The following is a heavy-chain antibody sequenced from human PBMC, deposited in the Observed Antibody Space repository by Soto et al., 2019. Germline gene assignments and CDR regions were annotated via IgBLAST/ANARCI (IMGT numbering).Heavy chain of an antibody. Sequence: GESLKISCKASGYRFANYWIGWVRQMPGKGLELMGIIYPDDSDTRYSPSFQGQVTISADKSITTAYLQWSSLKASDTAMYYCARFPSGRDPNWFDPRGQGTLVTVYS. CDR2: IYPDDSDT. V-gene: IGHV5-51*01. J-gene: IGHJ5*02. D-gene: IGHD1-26*01. CDR1: GYRFANYW. CDR3: ARFPSGRDPNWFDP.